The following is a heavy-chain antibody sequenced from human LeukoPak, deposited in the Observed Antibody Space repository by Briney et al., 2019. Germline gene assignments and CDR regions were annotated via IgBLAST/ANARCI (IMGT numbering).Heavy chain of an antibody. CDR2: IYYSGST. J-gene: IGHJ5*02. Sequence: SETLSLTCTVSGGSISSGEYFWSWIRQDPGKGLEWIGYIYYSGSTYYNPSLKSRVAISVDTSKNQFSLTVSSVTAADTAVYYCTRDVPRSSGYPDTWGQGTLVSVSS. D-gene: IGHD3-22*01. V-gene: IGHV4-31*03. CDR1: GGSISSGEYF. CDR3: TRDVPRSSGYPDT.